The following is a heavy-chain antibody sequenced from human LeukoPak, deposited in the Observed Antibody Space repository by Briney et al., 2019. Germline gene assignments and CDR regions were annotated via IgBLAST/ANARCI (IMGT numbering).Heavy chain of an antibody. CDR2: ISGSGGST. J-gene: IGHJ4*02. V-gene: IGHV3-23*01. Sequence: GGSLRLSCAASGFAFSSYAMSWVRQAPGKGLEWVSAISGSGGSTYYADSVKGRFTISRDNSKNTLYLQMNSLRAEDTAVYYCVKDTPPHDYGDYWGQGTLVTVSS. CDR1: GFAFSSYA. CDR3: VKDTPPHDYGDY.